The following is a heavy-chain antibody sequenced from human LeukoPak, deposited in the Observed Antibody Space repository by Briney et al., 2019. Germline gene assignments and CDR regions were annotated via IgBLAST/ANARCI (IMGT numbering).Heavy chain of an antibody. D-gene: IGHD3-10*01. V-gene: IGHV1-8*03. CDR1: GYTFTSYD. J-gene: IGHJ5*02. Sequence: ASMKVSCKASGYTFTSYDINWVRQATGQGLEWMGWMNPNSGNTGYAQKFQGRVTITRNTSISTAYMELSSLRSEDTAVYYCARGPRVLLWFGESNWFDPWGQGTLVTVSS. CDR3: ARGPRVLLWFGESNWFDP. CDR2: MNPNSGNT.